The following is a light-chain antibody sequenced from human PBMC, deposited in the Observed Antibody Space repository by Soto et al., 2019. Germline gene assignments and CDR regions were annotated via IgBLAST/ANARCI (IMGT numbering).Light chain of an antibody. CDR3: QQSYSRPYT. CDR2: AAS. V-gene: IGKV1-39*01. J-gene: IGKJ2*01. Sequence: DIQMTQSPSSLSASVGDRVTITCRSSQSIDNYLNWYQQKPGEAPKFLIYAASTLQRGVPPRFSGSGSGTDFTLTISSLQPEDFATYFCQQSYSRPYTFGQGIKVEIK. CDR1: QSIDNY.